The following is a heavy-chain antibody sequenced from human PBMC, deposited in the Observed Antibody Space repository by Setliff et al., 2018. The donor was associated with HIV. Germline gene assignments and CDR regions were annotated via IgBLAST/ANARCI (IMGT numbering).Heavy chain of an antibody. V-gene: IGHV3-23*01. CDR2: IGAAGYPT. J-gene: IGHJ3*02. CDR1: GITLSNYA. Sequence: GGSLRLSCAASGITLSNYAMGWVRQGPGKGLEWVSTIGAAGYPTHYAESVKGRFTISKDNSQNALYLQMNSLTDEDTAVYDCAKVFAFGVDGFDIWGQGTMVTVSS. CDR3: AKVFAFGVDGFDI. D-gene: IGHD3-10*01.